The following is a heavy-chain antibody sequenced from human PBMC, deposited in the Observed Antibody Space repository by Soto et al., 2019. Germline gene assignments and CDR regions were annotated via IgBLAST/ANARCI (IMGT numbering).Heavy chain of an antibody. J-gene: IGHJ4*02. CDR2: ISYSGSA. CDR3: AGELRGYRYGPGEVY. V-gene: IGHV4-30-4*01. D-gene: IGHD5-18*01. Sequence: QVQLEESGPGLAKPSQTLSLTCTVSGGSISSSSYYWSWIRQSPGEGLEWIGHISYSGSAQYNPSIMSRITMSIDTSKNQFSLNMPSLTVADTAVYFCAGELRGYRYGPGEVYWGQGTLVTVSS. CDR1: GGSISSSSYY.